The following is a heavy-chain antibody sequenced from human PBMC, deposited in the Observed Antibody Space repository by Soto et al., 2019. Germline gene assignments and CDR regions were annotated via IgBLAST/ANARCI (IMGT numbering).Heavy chain of an antibody. CDR1: GFTFNFFA. Sequence: ESGGGVVQPGRSLRLSCAASGFTFNFFAMHWVRQAPGKGLEWVAAVSKDGSNTYYADSVKGRFTISRDNPKNTLYLQMKSLRLEDTAVYYCARDIWWEPGVDAFHIWGQGTMVTVSP. J-gene: IGHJ3*02. V-gene: IGHV3-30-3*01. CDR2: VSKDGSNT. D-gene: IGHD1-26*01. CDR3: ARDIWWEPGVDAFHI.